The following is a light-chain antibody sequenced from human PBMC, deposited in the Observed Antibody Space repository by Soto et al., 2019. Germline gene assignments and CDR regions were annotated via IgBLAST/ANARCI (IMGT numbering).Light chain of an antibody. CDR1: QSISGW. V-gene: IGKV1-5*01. Sequence: DIQMTQSPSTLSASVGDRVTITCQASQSISGWLAWYQQKPGKAPKLLIYDASNLESRVPSRFSGSGSGTEFTLTISSLQPDDFATYYCQQYNSYSRTFGQGTKVDIK. J-gene: IGKJ1*01. CDR2: DAS. CDR3: QQYNSYSRT.